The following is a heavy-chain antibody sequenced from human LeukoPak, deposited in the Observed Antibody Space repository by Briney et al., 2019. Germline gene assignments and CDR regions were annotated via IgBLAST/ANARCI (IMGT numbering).Heavy chain of an antibody. J-gene: IGHJ4*02. CDR2: IYYSGST. D-gene: IGHD5-18*01. CDR3: ARLRVRGYGYGPWEGPTWLDY. Sequence: MSSETLSLTCTVSGGSISSYFWSWIRQPPGKGLEWIGYIYYSGSTYYNPSLKSRVTISVDTSKNQFSLRLSSVTAADTAVYYCARLRVRGYGYGPWEGPTWLDYWGQGTLVTVSS. V-gene: IGHV4-59*12. CDR1: GGSISSYF.